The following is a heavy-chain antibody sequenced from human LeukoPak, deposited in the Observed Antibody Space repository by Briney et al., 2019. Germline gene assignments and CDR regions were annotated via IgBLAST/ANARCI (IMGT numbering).Heavy chain of an antibody. CDR2: IKQDGGEK. Sequence: GGSLRLSCAASGFTFSSYWMSWVRQAPGKGLEWVANIKQDGGEKYYVDSVKGRFTISRDNAKNSLYLQMNSLRAEDTAVYYCARELHHYDFWSGYYETSPQARAYFDYWGQGTLVTVSS. J-gene: IGHJ4*02. CDR1: GFTFSSYW. CDR3: ARELHHYDFWSGYYETSPQARAYFDY. V-gene: IGHV3-7*01. D-gene: IGHD3-3*01.